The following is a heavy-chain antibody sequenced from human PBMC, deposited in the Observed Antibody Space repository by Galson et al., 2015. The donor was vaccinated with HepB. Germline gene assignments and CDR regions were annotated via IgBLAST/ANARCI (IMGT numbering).Heavy chain of an antibody. CDR2: ISSSNSTI. V-gene: IGHV3-48*01. D-gene: IGHD2-2*03. CDR1: GFTFSSYS. Sequence: SLRLSCAASGFTFSSYSMNWVRQAPGKGLEWVSYISSSNSTIYYADSVKGRFTISRDNAKNSLYLQMNSLRAEDTAVCYCARDGVGIVVVPAASVYYYYYYMDVWGKGTTVTVSS. J-gene: IGHJ6*03. CDR3: ARDGVGIVVVPAASVYYYYYYMDV.